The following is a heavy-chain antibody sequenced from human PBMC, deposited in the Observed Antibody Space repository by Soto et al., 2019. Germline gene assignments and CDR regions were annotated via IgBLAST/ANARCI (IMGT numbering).Heavy chain of an antibody. V-gene: IGHV3-30-3*01. CDR3: ARDYYRFNSGYGFSMDV. CDR2: ISYDGSNN. CDR1: GFTFSSYA. J-gene: IGHJ6*02. Sequence: QVQLVESGGGVVQPGRSLRLSCAASGFTFSSYAMHWVRQAPGKGLEWVAVISYDGSNNYYADSVKGRFTISRDNSKNALDLQMNSLRAEDTAVYYCARDYYRFNSGYGFSMDVWGQGTTVTVSS. D-gene: IGHD5-12*01.